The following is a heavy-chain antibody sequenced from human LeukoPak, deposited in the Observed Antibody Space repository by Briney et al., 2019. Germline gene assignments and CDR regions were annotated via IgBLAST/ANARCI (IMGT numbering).Heavy chain of an antibody. CDR2: FDPEDGET. CDR1: GYTLTELS. J-gene: IGHJ4*02. V-gene: IGHV1-24*01. D-gene: IGHD4-23*01. Sequence: GASVKVSCKVSGYTLTELSMHWVRQAPGKGLEWMGGFDPEDGETIYAQKFQGRVTMTEDTSTDTAYMELSSLRSEDTAVYYCATDLYRKYVVGNSVFDYWGQGTLVTVSS. CDR3: ATDLYRKYVVGNSVFDY.